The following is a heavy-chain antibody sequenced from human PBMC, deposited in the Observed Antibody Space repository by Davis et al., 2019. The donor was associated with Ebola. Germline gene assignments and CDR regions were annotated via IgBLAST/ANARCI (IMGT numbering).Heavy chain of an antibody. Sequence: GESLKISCAASGFTFNDYWIHWVRLAPGKGLVWVSRISGDGRSTNYADSVKGRFTISRDNAKNTLYLQMNSLRAEDTAVYYCARRSGYNYGYEGMDVWGKGTTVTVSS. D-gene: IGHD5-18*01. CDR2: ISGDGRST. CDR3: ARRSGYNYGYEGMDV. J-gene: IGHJ6*04. CDR1: GFTFNDYW. V-gene: IGHV3-74*01.